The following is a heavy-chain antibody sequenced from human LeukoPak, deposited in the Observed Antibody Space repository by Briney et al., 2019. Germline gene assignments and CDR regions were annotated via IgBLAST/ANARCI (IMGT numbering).Heavy chain of an antibody. V-gene: IGHV4-39*07. Sequence: SETLSLTCTVSGGSINSVNYYWGWIRQPPGKGLEWIGNIYYSGPTYYNPSLKSRVTISIDTSKNQFSLKLSSVTASDTAVYYCARGTVGYCSGGSCQGWFDPWGQGTLVTVSS. CDR1: GGSINSVNYY. D-gene: IGHD2-15*01. CDR2: IYYSGPT. J-gene: IGHJ5*02. CDR3: ARGTVGYCSGGSCQGWFDP.